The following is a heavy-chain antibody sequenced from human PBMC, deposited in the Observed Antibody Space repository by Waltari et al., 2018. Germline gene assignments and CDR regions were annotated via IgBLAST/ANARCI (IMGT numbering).Heavy chain of an antibody. Sequence: EVQLVESGGGLVQPGGSLRLSCEASEFILYNNYMCWVRQAPGKGLEWVSVIYAGSGGSFYAESVKGRFIISRDNSKNTLYLDLHSLTDEDTAVYYCARAGLGSPLQWLQLLDSWGRGTLVTVSS. CDR3: ARAGLGSPLQWLQLLDS. J-gene: IGHJ4*02. D-gene: IGHD5-12*01. V-gene: IGHV3-53*01. CDR2: IYAGSGGS. CDR1: EFILYNNY.